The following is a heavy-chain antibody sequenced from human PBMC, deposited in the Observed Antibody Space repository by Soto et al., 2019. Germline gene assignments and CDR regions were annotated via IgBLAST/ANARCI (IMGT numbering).Heavy chain of an antibody. D-gene: IGHD1-26*01. Sequence: ASVKVSCKASGYTFTGHYIHWVRQAPEQGPEWMGEIGPESGATRYAEKFRGRVTMTLDTSITTVYMELKNLSPDDTAVYYCGRGRSGQIVVFYWGQGTPVTVSS. J-gene: IGHJ4*02. CDR3: GRGRSGQIVVFY. CDR2: IGPESGAT. V-gene: IGHV1-2*02. CDR1: GYTFTGHY.